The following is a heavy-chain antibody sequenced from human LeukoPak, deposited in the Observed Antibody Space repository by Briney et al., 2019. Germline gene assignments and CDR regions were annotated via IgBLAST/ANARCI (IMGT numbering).Heavy chain of an antibody. CDR2: TYYRSKWYN. CDR1: GDSVSSNSAA. CDR3: ARFHCSVASTKCLNAFDI. J-gene: IGHJ3*02. Sequence: SQTLSLTCAISGDSVSSNSAAWNWIRQSPSRGLEWLGRTYYRSKWYNDYAVSVKSRITIKPDTSKNQFSMQLNSVTPEDTAVYYCARFHCSVASTKCLNAFDIWGQGTMVTVSS. D-gene: IGHD6-19*01. V-gene: IGHV6-1*01.